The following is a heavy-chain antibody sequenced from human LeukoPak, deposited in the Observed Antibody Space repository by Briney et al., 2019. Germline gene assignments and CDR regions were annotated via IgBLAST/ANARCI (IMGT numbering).Heavy chain of an antibody. D-gene: IGHD5-18*01. J-gene: IGHJ4*02. CDR2: IYTSGT. Sequence: SETVSLTCTVSGGSISSYYWSWIRQPAGKGLEWIGRIYTSGTNYNPSLKSRVTMSVDKSKNQFSLKLTSVTAADTAMYYCARAGDTAMARGLDSWGQGTLDPVSS. CDR3: ARAGDTAMARGLDS. V-gene: IGHV4-4*07. CDR1: GGSISSYY.